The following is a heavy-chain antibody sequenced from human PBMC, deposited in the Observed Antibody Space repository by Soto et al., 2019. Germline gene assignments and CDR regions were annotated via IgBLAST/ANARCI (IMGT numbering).Heavy chain of an antibody. CDR3: ARSRRMVVVAATRVFDY. CDR1: GGSISSGGYY. J-gene: IGHJ4*02. Sequence: QVQLQESGPGLVKPSQTLSLTCTVSGGSISSGGYYWSWIRQHPGKGLEWIGYIYYSGSTYYNPSLKSRVTISVDTSKNQFSLKLSSVTAADTAVYYCARSRRMVVVAATRVFDYWGQGTLVTVSS. CDR2: IYYSGST. V-gene: IGHV4-31*03. D-gene: IGHD2-15*01.